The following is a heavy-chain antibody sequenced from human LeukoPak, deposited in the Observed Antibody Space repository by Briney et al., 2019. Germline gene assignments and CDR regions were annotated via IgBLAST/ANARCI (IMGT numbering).Heavy chain of an antibody. V-gene: IGHV1-3*01. D-gene: IGHD2-15*01. CDR1: GYTFTSYA. CDR3: ARIRTLGYCSGGSCYIH. J-gene: IGHJ4*02. CDR2: INAGNGNT. Sequence: ASVKVSCKASGYTFTSYAMHWVRQAPGQRLEWMGWINAGNGNTKYSQRFQGRVTITRDTSASTAYMELSSLRSEDTAVYYCARIRTLGYCSGGSCYIHWGQGTLVTVSS.